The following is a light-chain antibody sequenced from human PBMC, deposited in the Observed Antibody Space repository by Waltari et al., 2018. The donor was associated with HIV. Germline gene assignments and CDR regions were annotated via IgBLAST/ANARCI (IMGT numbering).Light chain of an antibody. CDR3: AAWDDSLDGPV. J-gene: IGLJ2*01. Sequence: QPVLTQPPSASGTPGQRVIISCSGSSSTIGRHAVRWYQHLPGATPTLLIFGNNQRSSGVPDRFSGSKSATSASLAISGLRSVDEADYSCAAWDDSLDGPVFGGGTKLTVL. CDR1: SSTIGRHA. CDR2: GNN. V-gene: IGLV1-44*01.